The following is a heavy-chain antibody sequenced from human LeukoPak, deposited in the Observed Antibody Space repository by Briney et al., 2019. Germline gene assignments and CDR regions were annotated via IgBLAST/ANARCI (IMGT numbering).Heavy chain of an antibody. CDR2: ISYDGSNK. V-gene: IGHV3-30*19. D-gene: IGHD3-10*01. J-gene: IGHJ4*02. CDR1: GFTFSSYG. Sequence: GGSLRLSCAASGFTFSSYGMHWVRQAPGKGLEWVAVISYDGSNKYYADSVKGRFTISGDNSKNTLYLQMNSLRAEDTAVYYCARPRIWFGELLVGYFDYWGQGTLVTVSS. CDR3: ARPRIWFGELLVGYFDY.